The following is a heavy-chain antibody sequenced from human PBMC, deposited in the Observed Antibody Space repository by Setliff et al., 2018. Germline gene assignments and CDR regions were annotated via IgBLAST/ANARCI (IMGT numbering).Heavy chain of an antibody. CDR3: SRLVRYCTTTTCQTLSGAEH. D-gene: IGHD2-8*01. CDR1: GYEFNNYG. J-gene: IGHJ4*02. CDR2: INGYNGNT. V-gene: IGHV1-18*01. Sequence: EASVKVSCKASGYEFNNYGIAWVRQAPGQGLEWMGWINGYNGNTFYAPKLQGRLTMTTDASTATAYMELRSLRSDDTAIYFCSRLVRYCTTTTCQTLSGAEHWGQGTLVTVSS.